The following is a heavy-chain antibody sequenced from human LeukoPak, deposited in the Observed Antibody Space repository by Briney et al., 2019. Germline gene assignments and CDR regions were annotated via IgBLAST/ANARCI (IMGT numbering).Heavy chain of an antibody. CDR2: ISYDGSNK. CDR1: GFTFSSYA. J-gene: IGHJ6*02. V-gene: IGHV3-30-3*01. D-gene: IGHD2-2*01. Sequence: SGGSLRLSCAASGFTFSSYAMHWVRQAPGKGLEWVAVISYDGSNKYYADSVKGRFTISRDNSKNTLYLQMNSLRAEDTAVYYCARRGGYCSSTSCYDWGFYYYYYGMDVWGQGTTVTVSS. CDR3: ARRGGYCSSTSCYDWGFYYYYYGMDV.